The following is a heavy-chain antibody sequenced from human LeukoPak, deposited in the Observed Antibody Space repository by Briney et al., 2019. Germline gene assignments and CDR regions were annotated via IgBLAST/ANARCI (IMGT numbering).Heavy chain of an antibody. CDR1: RYTFTSYY. CDR3: ARDPGYSSGWYANNWFDP. Sequence: ASVKASCKASRYTFTSYYMHWVGQAPGQGGEGRGRINPSGGSTSYAQKFQGRVTMTRDTSTSTVYMELTSLRSEDTAVYYCARDPGYSSGWYANNWFDPWGQGTLVTVSS. CDR2: INPSGGST. J-gene: IGHJ5*02. V-gene: IGHV1-46*01. D-gene: IGHD6-19*01.